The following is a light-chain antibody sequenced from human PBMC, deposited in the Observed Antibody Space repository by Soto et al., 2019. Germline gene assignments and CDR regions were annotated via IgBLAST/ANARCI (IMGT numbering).Light chain of an antibody. CDR3: SSHTSGSTRV. CDR2: EVT. J-gene: IGLJ1*01. Sequence: QSVLTQPASVSGSPGQSIAISCTGTSSDVGGYDYVSCYQQHPDKAPKLMIYEVTKRPSGVSNRFSGSKSGNTASLTISGLQPEAEADYYCSSHTSGSTRVSGRGTKFTVL. CDR1: SSDVGGYDY. V-gene: IGLV2-14*01.